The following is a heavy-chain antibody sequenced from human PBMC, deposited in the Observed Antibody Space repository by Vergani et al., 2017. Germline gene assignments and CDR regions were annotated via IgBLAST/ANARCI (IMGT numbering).Heavy chain of an antibody. CDR1: GYTFTSYD. D-gene: IGHD2-2*01. Sequence: QVQLVQSGAEVKKPGASVKVSCKASGYTFTSYDINWVRQATGQGLEWMGWMNPNSVNTGYAQKFQGRVTMTRNTSISTAYMELSSLRSEDTAVYYCARDPDIVVVPAAPYYYYYYGMDVWGQGTTVTVSS. J-gene: IGHJ6*02. V-gene: IGHV1-8*01. CDR3: ARDPDIVVVPAAPYYYYYYGMDV. CDR2: MNPNSVNT.